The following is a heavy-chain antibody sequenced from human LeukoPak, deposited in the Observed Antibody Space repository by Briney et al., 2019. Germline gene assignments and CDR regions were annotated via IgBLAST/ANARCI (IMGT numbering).Heavy chain of an antibody. V-gene: IGHV3-21*01. CDR3: PRDVLLWFGEPDY. CDR2: ISSSSSYI. Sequence: GGSLRLSCAASGFTFSSYSMNWVRQAPGKGLEWVSSISSSSSYIYYADSVKGRFTISRDNAKNSLYLQMNSLRAEDTAVYYCPRDVLLWFGEPDYWGQGTLVTVSS. CDR1: GFTFSSYS. J-gene: IGHJ4*02. D-gene: IGHD3-10*01.